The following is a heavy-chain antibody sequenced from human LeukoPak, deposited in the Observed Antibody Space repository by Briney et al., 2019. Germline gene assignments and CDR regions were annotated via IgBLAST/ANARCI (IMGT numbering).Heavy chain of an antibody. CDR3: TRGRSNAFDI. CDR1: GFTFSSYA. J-gene: IGHJ3*02. V-gene: IGHV3-23*01. CDR2: ISGSGGST. Sequence: GGSLRLSCAASGFTFSSYAMSWVRQAPGKGLEWVSAISGSGGSTYYADSVKGRFTISKDNAKNSLYLQMNSLRAEDTAVYYCTRGRSNAFDIWGQGTMVTVSS.